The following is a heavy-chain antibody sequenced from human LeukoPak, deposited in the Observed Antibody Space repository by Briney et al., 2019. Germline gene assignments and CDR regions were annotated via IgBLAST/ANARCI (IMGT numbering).Heavy chain of an antibody. CDR2: ISYDGSNK. CDR3: ARVRSLRGYSYGVDY. CDR1: GFTLSAYS. Sequence: PGGSLRLSCAASGFTLSAYSMNWVRQAPGKGLEWVAVISYDGSNKYYADSVKGRFTISRDNSKNTLYLQMNSLRAEDTAVYYCARVRSLRGYSYGVDYWGQGTLVTVSS. V-gene: IGHV3-30*03. J-gene: IGHJ4*02. D-gene: IGHD5-18*01.